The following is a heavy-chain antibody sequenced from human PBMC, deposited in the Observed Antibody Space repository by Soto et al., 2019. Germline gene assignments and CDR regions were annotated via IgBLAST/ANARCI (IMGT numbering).Heavy chain of an antibody. D-gene: IGHD3-3*01. CDR1: GFTFSSYG. CDR2: IWYDGSNK. CDR3: ARDYFISPSYYDFWRWLGPMDV. Sequence: GGSLRLSCAASGFTFSSYGMHWVRQAPGKGLEWVAVIWYDGSNKYYADSVKGQFTISRDNSKNTLYLQMNSLRAEDTAVYYCARDYFISPSYYDFWRWLGPMDVWGQGTTVTVSS. J-gene: IGHJ6*02. V-gene: IGHV3-33*01.